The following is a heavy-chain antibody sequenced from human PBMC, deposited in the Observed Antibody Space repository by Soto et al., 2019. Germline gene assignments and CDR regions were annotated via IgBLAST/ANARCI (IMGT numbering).Heavy chain of an antibody. J-gene: IGHJ4*02. D-gene: IGHD6-19*01. CDR3: AKDRGNNGWPLFDS. CDR1: GFTFRSYG. Sequence: EVQLVESGGGLVQPGGSLRLSCSASGFTFRSYGMNWVRQAPGKGLEWVSFIPATGNTIYYAASVKGRFTISRDNAKNSLYLQMNSLRDEDTAVYYCAKDRGNNGWPLFDSWGQGTLVTVSS. V-gene: IGHV3-48*02. CDR2: IPATGNTI.